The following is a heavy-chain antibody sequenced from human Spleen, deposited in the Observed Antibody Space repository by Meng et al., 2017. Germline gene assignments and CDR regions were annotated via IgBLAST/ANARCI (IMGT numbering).Heavy chain of an antibody. CDR1: GGSFSGYY. V-gene: IGHV4-34*01. D-gene: IGHD4-17*01. J-gene: IGHJ4*02. Sequence: SETLSLTCAVYGGSFSGYYWSWIRQPPGKGLEWIGEINHSGSTNYNPSLKSRVTISVDTSKNQFSLQLNSVTPEDTAVYYCTRDNGDYVSHFWGQGTLVTSPQ. CDR2: INHSGST. CDR3: TRDNGDYVSHF.